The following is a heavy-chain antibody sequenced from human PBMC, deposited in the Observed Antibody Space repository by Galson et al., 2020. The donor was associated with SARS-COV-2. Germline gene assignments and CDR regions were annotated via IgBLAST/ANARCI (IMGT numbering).Heavy chain of an antibody. CDR3: ATRGDCSSTSCIYHYGMDV. V-gene: IGHV3-23*01. J-gene: IGHJ6*02. Sequence: GGSLRLSCAASGFTVSSYAMTWVRQAPGRGLECVSAISGSGGSGGSTYYAESVKGRFTISRDNSKNTLYLQMNSRRVEDTAVYYCATRGDCSSTSCIYHYGMDVWGQGTTVTVSS. CDR2: ISGSGGSGGST. CDR1: GFTVSSYA. D-gene: IGHD2-2*01.